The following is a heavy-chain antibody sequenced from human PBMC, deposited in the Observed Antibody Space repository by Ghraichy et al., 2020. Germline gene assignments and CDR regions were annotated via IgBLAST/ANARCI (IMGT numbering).Heavy chain of an antibody. V-gene: IGHV1-2*02. J-gene: IGHJ6*02. CDR2: INPKSGGT. CDR1: GYTFTGYY. CDR3: ARRLLVTASYYDPMDV. Sequence: ASVKVSCKASGYTFTGYYMHWVRQAPGQGLEWMGWINPKSGGTKYAQSFQGRVTITRDTSISTAYMEVNRLRSDEPAVYYCARRLLVTASYYDPMDVWGQGTTVTVSS. D-gene: IGHD4-11*01.